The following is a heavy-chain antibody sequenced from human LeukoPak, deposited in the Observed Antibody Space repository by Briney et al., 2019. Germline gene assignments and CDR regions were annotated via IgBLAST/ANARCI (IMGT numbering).Heavy chain of an antibody. D-gene: IGHD5-18*01. CDR2: INHSGST. CDR1: GGSFSGYY. CDR3: ARVTRGYSYGYRYFDY. Sequence: SETLSLTCAVYGGSFSGYYWSWIRQPPGKGLEWIGEINHSGSTNYNPSLKSRVTISVDTSKNQFSLKLSSVTAADTAVYYCARVTRGYSYGYRYFDYWGQGTLVTVSS. J-gene: IGHJ4*02. V-gene: IGHV4-34*01.